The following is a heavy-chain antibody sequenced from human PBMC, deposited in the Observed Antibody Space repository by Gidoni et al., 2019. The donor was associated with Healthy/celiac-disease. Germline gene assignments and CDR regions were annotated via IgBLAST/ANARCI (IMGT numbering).Heavy chain of an antibody. CDR2: MNPNSGNT. V-gene: IGHV1-8*01. Sequence: QVQLVQSGAEVKKPGASVKVSCKASGYTFTSYDINWVRQATGQGLEWMGWMNPNSGNTGYAQKFQGRVTMTRNTSISTAYMELSSLRSEDTAVYYCARGRKDKRIGEARYMDVWGQGTTVTVSS. D-gene: IGHD3-9*01. J-gene: IGHJ6*02. CDR3: ARGRKDKRIGEARYMDV. CDR1: GYTFTSYD.